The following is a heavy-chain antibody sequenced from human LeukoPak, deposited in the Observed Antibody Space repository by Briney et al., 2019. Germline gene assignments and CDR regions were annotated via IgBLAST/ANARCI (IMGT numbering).Heavy chain of an antibody. J-gene: IGHJ4*02. CDR3: ATHRHSSSWYAEPDLVN. CDR2: ISGSGGST. V-gene: IGHV3-23*01. CDR1: GFTFSSYA. D-gene: IGHD6-13*01. Sequence: PGGSLRLSYAASGFTFSSYAMSWVRQAPGKGLEWVSAISGSGGSTYYADSVKGRFTISRDNSKNTLYLQMNSLRAEDTAVYYCATHRHSSSWYAEPDLVNWGQGTLVTVSS.